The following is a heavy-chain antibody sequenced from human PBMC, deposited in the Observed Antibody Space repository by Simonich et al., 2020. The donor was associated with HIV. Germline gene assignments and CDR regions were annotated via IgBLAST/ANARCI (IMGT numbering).Heavy chain of an antibody. CDR1: GGSFSGYY. CDR2: INHSGST. D-gene: IGHD6-13*01. J-gene: IGHJ1*01. V-gene: IGHV4-34*01. Sequence: QVQLQQWGAGLLKPSETLSLTCAVYGGSFSGYYWSWIRQPPGKGLEWIGEINHSGSTNYNPSLTSLVTISVDTSKNQFSLKLSSVTAADTAVYYCARLTAGGLGEYFQHWGQGTLVTVSS. CDR3: ARLTAGGLGEYFQH.